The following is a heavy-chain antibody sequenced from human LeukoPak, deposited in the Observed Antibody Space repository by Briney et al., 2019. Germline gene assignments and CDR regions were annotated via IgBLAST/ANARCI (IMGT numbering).Heavy chain of an antibody. V-gene: IGHV5-51*01. CDR3: ARHRPYSSGWRHFDY. J-gene: IGHJ4*02. CDR2: IYPGDSDT. Sequence: GESLKISCKGSGYSFSSYWIGWVRHMPGKGLEWMGIIYPGDSDTRYSPSFQGQVTISADKSISTAYLQWSSLTASDTAMYYCARHRPYSSGWRHFDYWGQGTLVTVSS. D-gene: IGHD6-19*01. CDR1: GYSFSSYW.